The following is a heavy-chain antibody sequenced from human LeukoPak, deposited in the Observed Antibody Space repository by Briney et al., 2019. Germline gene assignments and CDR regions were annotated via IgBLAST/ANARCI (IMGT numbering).Heavy chain of an antibody. CDR1: GFTFSSYG. J-gene: IGHJ4*02. V-gene: IGHV3-30*02. CDR3: AKPASSSWGLFDY. Sequence: GGSLRLSCAASGFTFSSYGMHWVRQAPGKGLEWVAFIRYDGSNKYYADSVKGRFTISRDNSKNTLYLQMNSLRAEDTAVYYCAKPASSSWGLFDYWGQGTLGTVSS. CDR2: IRYDGSNK. D-gene: IGHD6-13*01.